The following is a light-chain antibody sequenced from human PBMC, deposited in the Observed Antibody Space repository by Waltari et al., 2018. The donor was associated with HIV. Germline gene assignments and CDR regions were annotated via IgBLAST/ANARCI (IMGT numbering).Light chain of an antibody. CDR3: QTWRTGLQV. CDR2: LNSDGRH. CDR1: SGPHNYV. J-gene: IGLJ3*02. Sequence: QVVLTQPPSASASLGASVRLTCTLSSGPHNYVIAWPQQQPEKGPRFLMKLNSDGRHSKGDGVPDRFSGSSSGAERYLIISSLQSEDAADYFCQTWRTGLQVFGGGTRLTVL. V-gene: IGLV4-69*02.